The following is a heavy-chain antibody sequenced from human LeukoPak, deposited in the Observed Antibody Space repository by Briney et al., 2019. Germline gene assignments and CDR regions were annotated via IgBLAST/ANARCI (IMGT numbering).Heavy chain of an antibody. J-gene: IGHJ4*02. CDR3: AGGRLVATSKAVAIDY. CDR2: INERGSST. Sequence: GGSLRLSCAASGFTFSNSWLHWGRQARGKGLVWVSRINERGSSTSYADSVKGRFTISRDNAKNTLYLQMNNLRADDTAVYYCAGGRLVATSKAVAIDYWGQGTLVTVSS. D-gene: IGHD5-12*01. CDR1: GFTFSNSW. V-gene: IGHV3-74*01.